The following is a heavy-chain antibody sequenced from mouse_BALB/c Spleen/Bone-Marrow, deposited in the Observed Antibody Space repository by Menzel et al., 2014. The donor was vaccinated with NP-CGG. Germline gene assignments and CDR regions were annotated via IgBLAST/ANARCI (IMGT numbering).Heavy chain of an antibody. V-gene: IGHV14-3*02. J-gene: IGHJ4*01. CDR3: ARSRDYGSSYYAMDY. CDR2: IDPANGNT. Sequence: EVQLQESGAELVKPGASVKLSCTASGFNIKDTYMHWVKQRPEQGLEWIGRIDPANGNTKYDPKFQGKATITADTSSNEAYLQLISLTSEDTAVYYCARSRDYGSSYYAMDYWGQGTSVTVSS. D-gene: IGHD1-1*01. CDR1: GFNIKDTY.